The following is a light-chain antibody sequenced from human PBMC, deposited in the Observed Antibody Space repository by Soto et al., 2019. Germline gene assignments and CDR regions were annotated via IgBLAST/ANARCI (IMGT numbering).Light chain of an antibody. J-gene: IGLJ1*01. Sequence: QSALTQPDSVSGSPGQSITISCTCTSSDVGGYNYVSWYQQHPGKAPKLMSSEVSTRPSGVSNRVSGSKTGNTASLTIYGLQAEDEDDYFCNSYGITSTRYVFGTGTKLTVL. CDR2: EVS. CDR1: SSDVGGYNY. V-gene: IGLV2-14*01. CDR3: NSYGITSTRYV.